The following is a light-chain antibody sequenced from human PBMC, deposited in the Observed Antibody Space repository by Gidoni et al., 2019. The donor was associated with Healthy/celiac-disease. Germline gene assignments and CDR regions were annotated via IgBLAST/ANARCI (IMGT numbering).Light chain of an antibody. V-gene: IGKV4-1*01. J-gene: IGKJ2*01. CDR1: QSVLYSSNNKNY. CDR3: QQYYSTLSYT. Sequence: DIVMTHSPDSLAVSLGERATINCKSSQSVLYSSNNKNYLAWYQQKPGQPPKLLIYWASTRESGVPDRFSGSGSGTDFTLTISSLQAEDVAVYYCQQYYSTLSYTFGQGTKLEIK. CDR2: WAS.